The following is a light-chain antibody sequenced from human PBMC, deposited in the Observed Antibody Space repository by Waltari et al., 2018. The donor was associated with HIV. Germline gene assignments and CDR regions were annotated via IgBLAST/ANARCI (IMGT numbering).Light chain of an antibody. CDR2: VVN. CDR3: CAYAAGHVSYV. CDR1: TTDVGFSDY. J-gene: IGLJ1*01. Sequence: QSALTQPPSVSGSPGQSVSISCPGPTTDVGFSDYVSWYHQYPGKAPKLIIFVVNQRPSGVPERFSGSKSGNTASLTISGLQTEDEADYFCCAYAAGHVSYVFGNGTAVAVL. V-gene: IGLV2-11*01.